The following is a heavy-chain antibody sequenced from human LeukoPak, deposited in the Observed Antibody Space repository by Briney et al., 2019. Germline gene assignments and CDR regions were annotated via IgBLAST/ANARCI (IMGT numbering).Heavy chain of an antibody. Sequence: GGSLRLSCAASGFTFSSYWMSWVRQAPGKGLEWVANIKQDGSEKYYVDSVKGRFTISRDNAKNSLYLQMNSLRAEDTALYYCAKEGGDFWSGYYFDYWGQGTLVTVSS. J-gene: IGHJ4*02. CDR3: AKEGGDFWSGYYFDY. V-gene: IGHV3-7*03. CDR2: IKQDGSEK. D-gene: IGHD3-3*01. CDR1: GFTFSSYW.